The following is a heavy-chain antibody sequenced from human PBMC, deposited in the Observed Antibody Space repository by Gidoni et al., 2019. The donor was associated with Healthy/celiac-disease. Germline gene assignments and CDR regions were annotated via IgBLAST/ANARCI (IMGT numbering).Heavy chain of an antibody. V-gene: IGHV1-18*01. CDR3: ARVRDGYNYWYFDL. CDR2: ISAYNGNT. D-gene: IGHD5-12*01. Sequence: QVQLVQSGAEVKKPGSSVKVSCKASGYPFTSYGISWARQAHGQGLEWMGWISAYNGNTNYAQKLQGRVTMTTDTYTSTAYMELRSLRSDDTAVYYCARVRDGYNYWYFDLWGRGTLVTVSS. CDR1: GYPFTSYG. J-gene: IGHJ2*01.